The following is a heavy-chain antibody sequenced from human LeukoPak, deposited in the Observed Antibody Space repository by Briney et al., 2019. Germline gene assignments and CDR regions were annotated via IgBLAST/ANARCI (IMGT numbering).Heavy chain of an antibody. CDR2: IYPGDSDT. CDR1: GYNFTNYW. Sequence: GESLKISCKGSGYNFTNYWIGWVRQMPGKGLEWMGIIYPGDSDTRYSPSFQGQVTISADKSISTAYLQWSSLKASDTAMYYCARLRWSIVGATEALFDYWGQGTLVTVSS. D-gene: IGHD1-26*01. CDR3: ARLRWSIVGATEALFDY. J-gene: IGHJ4*02. V-gene: IGHV5-51*01.